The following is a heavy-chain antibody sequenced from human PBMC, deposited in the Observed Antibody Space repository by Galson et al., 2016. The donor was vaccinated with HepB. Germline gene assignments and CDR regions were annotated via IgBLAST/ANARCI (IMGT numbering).Heavy chain of an antibody. CDR3: ARVRYCSGGNCYSWDYFDH. J-gene: IGHJ4*02. D-gene: IGHD2-15*01. Sequence: SLRLSCAASGFTFSYYTMHWVRQAPGKGLEWVAVISYDGSNKYYADSVKGRFTMSRDNSKNTLFLQMNSLRPEDTAVYYCARVRYCSGGNCYSWDYFDHWGQGTLVTVSS. CDR1: GFTFSYYT. CDR2: ISYDGSNK. V-gene: IGHV3-30-3*01.